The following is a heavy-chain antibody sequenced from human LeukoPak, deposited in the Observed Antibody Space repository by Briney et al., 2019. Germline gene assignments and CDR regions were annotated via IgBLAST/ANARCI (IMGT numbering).Heavy chain of an antibody. Sequence: GGSLRLSCAASGFTVGTNSMSWVRQAPGKGLEWVSTINRDGPTFHADSVKGRFTISRDNSRNILYLQMNSLRAEDTAVYYCGRGGYDMYDWGQGTTVSVSS. CDR2: INRDGPT. V-gene: IGHV3-66*01. CDR3: GRGGYDMYD. D-gene: IGHD2-2*01. J-gene: IGHJ6*02. CDR1: GFTVGTNS.